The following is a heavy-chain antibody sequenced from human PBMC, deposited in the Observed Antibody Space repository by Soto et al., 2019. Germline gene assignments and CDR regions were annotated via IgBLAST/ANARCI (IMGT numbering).Heavy chain of an antibody. V-gene: IGHV3-13*04. Sequence: EVQLVESGGGLVQPGGSLRLSCAASGFTFSSYDMHWVRQATGKGLEWVSAIGTAGDTYYPGSVKGRFTISRENAKNSLYIKMYSMRAGDTGVYYCARVAVGEGFDDWGLGTLVTVSS. J-gene: IGHJ4*02. D-gene: IGHD6-19*01. CDR3: ARVAVGEGFDD. CDR2: IGTAGDT. CDR1: GFTFSSYD.